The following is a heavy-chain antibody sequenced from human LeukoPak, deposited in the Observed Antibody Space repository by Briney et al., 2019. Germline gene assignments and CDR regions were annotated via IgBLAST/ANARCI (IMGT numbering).Heavy chain of an antibody. CDR2: ISYDGSNK. V-gene: IGHV3-30*18. D-gene: IGHD3-22*01. CDR3: AKDDYYDSSGYPWSFDY. Sequence: PGGSLRLSCAASGFTFSSYGMHWVRQAPGKGLEWVAVISYDGSNKYYADSVKGRVTISRDNSKNTVYLQMNSLRAEDTAVYYCAKDDYYDSSGYPWSFDYWGQGTLVTVSS. J-gene: IGHJ4*02. CDR1: GFTFSSYG.